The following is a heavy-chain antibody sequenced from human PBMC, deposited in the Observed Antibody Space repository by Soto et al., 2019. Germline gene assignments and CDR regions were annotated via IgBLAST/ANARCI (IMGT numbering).Heavy chain of an antibody. CDR2: INRHGDST. Sequence: GGSLRLSCAASGFGFDEYCMSWVRQGPGKGLEWVSGINRHGDSTGYADSVKGRFTISRDNAKNFLYLQMNGLRAEDTAFYYCARDHRWGYEYGDYGDSWGQGTLVTVSS. J-gene: IGHJ4*02. CDR3: ARDHRWGYEYGDYGDS. D-gene: IGHD4-17*01. V-gene: IGHV3-20*04. CDR1: GFGFDEYC.